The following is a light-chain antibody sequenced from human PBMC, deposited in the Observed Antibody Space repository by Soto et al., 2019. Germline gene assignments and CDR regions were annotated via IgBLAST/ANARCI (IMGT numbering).Light chain of an antibody. CDR3: QHYYSIPWT. CDR2: WAS. V-gene: IGKV4-1*01. CDR1: QSVLSSSNNKNC. J-gene: IGKJ1*01. Sequence: DIVMTQSPDSLAVSLGERATINCKSSQSVLSSSNNKNCLAWYQQKSGQPPKLLIYWASTRESGVPARFSGCGSGTDFTLTISSLQAEDVGAYYCQHYYSIPWTFGQGTRVEIK.